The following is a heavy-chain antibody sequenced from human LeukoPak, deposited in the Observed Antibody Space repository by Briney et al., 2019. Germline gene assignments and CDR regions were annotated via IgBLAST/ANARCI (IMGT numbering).Heavy chain of an antibody. CDR3: ARGGGIVATHYYYGMDV. CDR1: GGSISSYY. D-gene: IGHD5-12*01. J-gene: IGHJ6*02. Sequence: PSETLSLTCTVSGGSISSYYWSWIRQPPGKGLEWIGEINHSGSTNYNPSLKSRVTISVDTSKNQFSLKLSSVTAADTAVYYCARGGGIVATHYYYGMDVWGQGTTVTVSS. CDR2: INHSGST. V-gene: IGHV4-34*01.